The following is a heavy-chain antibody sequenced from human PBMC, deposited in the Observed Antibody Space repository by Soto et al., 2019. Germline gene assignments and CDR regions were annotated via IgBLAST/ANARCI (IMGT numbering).Heavy chain of an antibody. CDR2: IIPIFGTA. Sequence: ASVKVSCKASGGTFSSYAISWVRQAPGQGLEWMGGIIPIFGTANYAQKFQGRVTITADESTSTAYMELSSLRSEDTAVYYCAAGAARPIWCFDYWGQGTLVTVSS. V-gene: IGHV1-69*13. J-gene: IGHJ4*02. D-gene: IGHD6-6*01. CDR1: GGTFSSYA. CDR3: AAGAARPIWCFDY.